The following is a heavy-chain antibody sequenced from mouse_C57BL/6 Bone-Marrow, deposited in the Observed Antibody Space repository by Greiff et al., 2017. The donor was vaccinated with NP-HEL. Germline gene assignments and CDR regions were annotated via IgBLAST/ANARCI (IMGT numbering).Heavy chain of an antibody. J-gene: IGHJ2*01. CDR3: AREGTMITRYYFDY. V-gene: IGHV1-81*01. D-gene: IGHD2-4*01. Sequence: VQLQQSGAELARPGASVKLSCKAFGYTFTSYGISWVKQRTGQGLEWIGEIYPRSGNTYYNEKFKGKATLTADKSSSTAYMELRSLTSEDSAVYFCAREGTMITRYYFDYWGQGTTLTVSS. CDR2: IYPRSGNT. CDR1: GYTFTSYG.